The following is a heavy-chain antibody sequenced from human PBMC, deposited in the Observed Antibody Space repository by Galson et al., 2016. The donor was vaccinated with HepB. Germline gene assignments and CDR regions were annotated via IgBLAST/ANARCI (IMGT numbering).Heavy chain of an antibody. D-gene: IGHD2-15*01. CDR2: TYYRSAWLD. J-gene: IGHJ4*02. CDR1: GDSVSSNSAT. CDR3: TRERRYCSDGSCYSFDY. V-gene: IGHV6-1*01. Sequence: CAISGDSVSSNSATWNWIRQSPSRGLEWLGRTYYRSAWLDDYAISVKSRISINPDTSKNRFSLHLSSVTPEDTAVYYCTRERRYCSDGSCYSFDYWGPGILVTVSS.